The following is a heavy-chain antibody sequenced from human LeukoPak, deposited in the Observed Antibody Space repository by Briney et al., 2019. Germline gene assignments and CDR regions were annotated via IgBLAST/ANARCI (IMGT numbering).Heavy chain of an antibody. D-gene: IGHD6-13*01. J-gene: IGHJ4*02. Sequence: GGSLRLSCAASGFTFSSYWMSWVRQAPGKGLEWVAIMSYDGNKYYADSVKGRFTISRDNSKNTLYLQMNSLRGEDTAVYYCARERYSSSRYLDYWGQGTLVTVSS. CDR1: GFTFSSYW. CDR2: MSYDGNK. V-gene: IGHV3-30*03. CDR3: ARERYSSSRYLDY.